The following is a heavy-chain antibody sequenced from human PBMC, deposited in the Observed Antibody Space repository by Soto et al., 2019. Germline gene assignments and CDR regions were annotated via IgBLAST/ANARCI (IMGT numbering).Heavy chain of an antibody. CDR2: IYYSGST. Sequence: QVQLQESGPGLVKPSQTLSLTCTVSGGSISSGGYYWSWIRQHPGKGLEWIGYIYYSGSTYYNPSLKCRVTISVDPSKNQFSLKLSSVTAADTAVYYCAREGGIVGATAADYWGQGTLVTVSS. D-gene: IGHD1-26*01. CDR3: AREGGIVGATAADY. V-gene: IGHV4-31*03. CDR1: GGSISSGGYY. J-gene: IGHJ4*02.